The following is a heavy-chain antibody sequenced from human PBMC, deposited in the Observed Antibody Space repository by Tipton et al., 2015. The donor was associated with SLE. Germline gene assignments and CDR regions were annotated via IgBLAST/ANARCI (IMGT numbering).Heavy chain of an antibody. V-gene: IGHV4-39*07. J-gene: IGHJ6*03. CDR1: GGSIINRSYY. CDR3: ARDVMGRTTTDRGTYQYYYYMDF. Sequence: LRLSCSVSGGSIINRSYYWGWIRQPPGKGLEWIGSIYYSGTVYYNPSLKSRVTMSVDKSKNQFSLKLSSVTAADTAVYYCARDVMGRTTTDRGTYQYYYYMDFWGKGTTVTVSS. CDR2: IYYSGTV. D-gene: IGHD3-10*01.